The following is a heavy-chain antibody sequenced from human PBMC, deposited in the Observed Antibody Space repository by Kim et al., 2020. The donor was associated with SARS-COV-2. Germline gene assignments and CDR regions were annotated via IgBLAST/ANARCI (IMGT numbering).Heavy chain of an antibody. Sequence: SETLSLTCTVSDGSISSGYYWGWIRQPPGKGLEWIATVYYSGTTYYNPSLKSRVTASVDTSNNQFSLSLSSVTAADTAVYYCAHDRSGYGKFDNWGQGTL. CDR1: DGSISSGYY. J-gene: IGHJ4*02. CDR2: VYYSGTT. CDR3: AHDRSGYGKFDN. V-gene: IGHV4-39*01. D-gene: IGHD3-22*01.